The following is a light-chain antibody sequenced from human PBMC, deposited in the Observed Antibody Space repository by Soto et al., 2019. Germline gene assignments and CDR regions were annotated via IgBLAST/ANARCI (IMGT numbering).Light chain of an antibody. CDR1: SSDVGGYNY. Sequence: QSVLTQPPSASGSPGQSVTISCTGASSDVGGYNYVSWYQQHPGKAPKLMIYEVSKRPSGVPDRFSGSKSGNTASLTVAGLQAEDEADYYCSSYEGSDNPWVFGGGTKLTVL. J-gene: IGLJ2*01. CDR2: EVS. CDR3: SSYEGSDNPWV. V-gene: IGLV2-8*01.